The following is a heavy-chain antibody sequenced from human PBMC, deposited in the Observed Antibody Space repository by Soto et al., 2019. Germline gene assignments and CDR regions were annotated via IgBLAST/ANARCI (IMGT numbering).Heavy chain of an antibody. V-gene: IGHV3-30-3*01. CDR2: ISYDGSNK. CDR1: GFTFSSYA. Sequence: GGSLRLSCAASGFTFSSYAMHWVRQAPGKGLEWVAVISYDGSNKYYADSVKGRFTISRDNSKNTLYLQMNSLRAEDTAVYYCARVTVVAGSPGAFDVWGQGTMFTVSS. CDR3: ARVTVVAGSPGAFDV. D-gene: IGHD6-19*01. J-gene: IGHJ3*01.